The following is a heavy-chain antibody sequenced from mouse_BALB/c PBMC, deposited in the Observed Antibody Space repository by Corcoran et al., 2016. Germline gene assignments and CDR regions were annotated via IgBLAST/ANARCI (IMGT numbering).Heavy chain of an antibody. D-gene: IGHD2-4*01. J-gene: IGHJ3*01. CDR3: ARGGITPFAY. V-gene: IGHV9-1*02. CDR2: INTYTGEP. Sequence: QNQLVQSGPELKKPGETVKISCKASGYTFKNYGMNWVKQAPGKGLKCMGWINTYTGEPTYADDFKGRFAFSLETSASTAYLQINNLKNEDMATYFCARGGITPFAYWGQGTLVTVSA. CDR1: GYTFKNYG.